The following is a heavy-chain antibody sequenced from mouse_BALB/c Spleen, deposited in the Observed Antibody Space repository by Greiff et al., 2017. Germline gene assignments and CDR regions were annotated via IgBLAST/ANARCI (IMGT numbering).Heavy chain of an antibody. CDR2: ISTYYGDA. V-gene: IGHV1S137*01. CDR3: AREWGLVPFAY. D-gene: IGHD2-10*02. CDR1: GYTFTDYA. J-gene: IGHJ3*01. Sequence: VKLMESGAELVRPGVSVKISCKGSGYTFTDYAMHWVKQSHAKSLEWIGVISTYYGDASYNQKFKGKATMTVDKSSSTAYMELARLTSEDSAIYYCAREWGLVPFAYWGQGTLVTVSA.